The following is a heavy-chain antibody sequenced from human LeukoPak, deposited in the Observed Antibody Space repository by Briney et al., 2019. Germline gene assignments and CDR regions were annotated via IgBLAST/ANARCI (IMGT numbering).Heavy chain of an antibody. V-gene: IGHV4-34*01. J-gene: IGHJ4*02. CDR1: GGSFSGYY. CDR2: INHSGST. CDR3: ARGRGSR. Sequence: PSETLSLTCAVYGGSFSGYYWSWIRQPPGKGLEWIGEINHSGSTNYNPSLKSRVTISVDTSKNQFSLKLSSVTAADTAVYYRARGRGSRWGQGTLVTVSS. D-gene: IGHD3-10*01.